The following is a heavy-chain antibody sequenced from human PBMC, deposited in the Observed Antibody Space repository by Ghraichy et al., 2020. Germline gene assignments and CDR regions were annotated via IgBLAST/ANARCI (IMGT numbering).Heavy chain of an antibody. CDR1: GFTFSSYG. Sequence: GSLRLSCAASGFTFSSYGMHWVRQAPGKGLEWVAVISYDGSNKYYADSVKGRFTISRDNSKNTLYLQMNSLRAEDTAVYYCAKGYGDYNFDYWGQGTLVTVSS. J-gene: IGHJ4*02. CDR3: AKGYGDYNFDY. V-gene: IGHV3-30*18. D-gene: IGHD4-17*01. CDR2: ISYDGSNK.